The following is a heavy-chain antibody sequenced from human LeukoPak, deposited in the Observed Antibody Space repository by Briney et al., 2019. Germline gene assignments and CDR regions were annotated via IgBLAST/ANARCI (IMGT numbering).Heavy chain of an antibody. CDR1: GGSISSYS. D-gene: IGHD4-17*01. V-gene: IGHV4-4*07. Sequence: SETLSLTCTVSGGSISSYSWSWIRQPAGKGLEWIGGIYTSVSTPYNPPLKSRVTMSVDTSNNQFSLKLSALTAADTPEYYCVRKGVTTGAFDIWGEKTMVTVSS. J-gene: IGHJ3*02. CDR2: IYTSVST. CDR3: VRKGVTTGAFDI.